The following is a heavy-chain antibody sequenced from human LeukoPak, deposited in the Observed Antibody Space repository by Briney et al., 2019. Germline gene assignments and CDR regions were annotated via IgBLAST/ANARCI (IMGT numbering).Heavy chain of an antibody. CDR3: ANPYAGGIDF. Sequence: PSETLSLTCTVSGGSISSSSYYWGWIRQAPGKGLEWVSAISGSGSVTYYADSVKGRFTISRDNSKKTLYLQMNSLTAEDTAVYYCANPYAGGIDFWGQGTLVTVSS. D-gene: IGHD2-2*01. CDR2: ISGSGSVT. V-gene: IGHV3-23*01. CDR1: GGSISSSSYY. J-gene: IGHJ4*02.